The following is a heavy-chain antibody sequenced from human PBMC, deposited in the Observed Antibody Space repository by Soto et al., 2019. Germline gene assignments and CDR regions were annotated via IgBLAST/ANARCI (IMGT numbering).Heavy chain of an antibody. CDR2: IIPIFGTA. D-gene: IGHD1-26*01. Sequence: QVQLVQSGAEVKKPGSSVKVSCKASGGTFSSYAISWVREAPGQGLEWMGGIIPIFGTADYAQKFQGRVTITADESTSTPYMELSSLRSEDTAVYYCARHPVSGSYAYYYGMDVWGQGTTVTVSS. J-gene: IGHJ6*02. CDR3: ARHPVSGSYAYYYGMDV. CDR1: GGTFSSYA. V-gene: IGHV1-69*12.